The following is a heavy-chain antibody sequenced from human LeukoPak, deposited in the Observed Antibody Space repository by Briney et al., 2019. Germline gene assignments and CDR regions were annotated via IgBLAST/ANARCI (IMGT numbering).Heavy chain of an antibody. CDR2: INHSGST. CDR1: GGSFSGYY. V-gene: IGHV4-34*01. Sequence: SETLSLTCAVYGGSFSGYYWSWIRQPPGKGLEWIGEINHSGSTNYNPSLKSRVTISVDTSKNQFSLKLSSVTAADTAVYYCARGPGITMVRGVTWFDPWGQGTLVTASS. J-gene: IGHJ5*02. CDR3: ARGPGITMVRGVTWFDP. D-gene: IGHD3-10*01.